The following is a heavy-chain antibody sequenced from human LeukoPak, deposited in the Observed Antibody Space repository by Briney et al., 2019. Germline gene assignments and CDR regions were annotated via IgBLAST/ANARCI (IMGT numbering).Heavy chain of an antibody. D-gene: IGHD6-19*01. J-gene: IGHJ4*02. V-gene: IGHV3-21*01. CDR1: GFTFSSYS. Sequence: GGSLRLSCAASGFTFSSYSMNWVRQAPGKGLEWVSSISSSSSYIYYADSVKGRFTISRDNAKNSQYLQMNSLRAEDTAVYYCARGIGYSSGWDFDYWGQGTLVTVSS. CDR3: ARGIGYSSGWDFDY. CDR2: ISSSSSYI.